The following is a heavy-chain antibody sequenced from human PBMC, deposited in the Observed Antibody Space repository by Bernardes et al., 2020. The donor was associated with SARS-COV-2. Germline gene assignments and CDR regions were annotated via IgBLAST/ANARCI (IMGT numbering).Heavy chain of an antibody. J-gene: IGHJ4*02. CDR2: ISPYSGNT. CDR3: ARDPVSSIFEVVVAYFDY. Sequence: ASVKVSCKTSGYTFSNYGITWVRLAPGQGLEWMGWISPYSGNTNYAQKFQGRVTMTTDTSTNTAYLELRSLRADDTAVYYCARDPVSSIFEVVVAYFDYWGQGTLVTVSS. CDR1: GYTFSNYG. D-gene: IGHD3-3*01. V-gene: IGHV1-18*01.